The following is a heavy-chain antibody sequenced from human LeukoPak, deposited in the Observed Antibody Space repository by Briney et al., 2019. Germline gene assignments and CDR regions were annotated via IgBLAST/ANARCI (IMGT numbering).Heavy chain of an antibody. Sequence: SETLSLTCTVSGGSISSSSYYWGWVRQPPGKGLEWIGSIYYSGSTYYNPSLKSRVTISVDTSKNQFSLKLSSVTAADTAVYYCARDRAVGCSSTSCYHPSFFGYWGQGTLVTVSS. CDR1: GGSISSSSYY. J-gene: IGHJ4*02. CDR3: ARDRAVGCSSTSCYHPSFFGY. CDR2: IYYSGST. V-gene: IGHV4-39*07. D-gene: IGHD2-2*01.